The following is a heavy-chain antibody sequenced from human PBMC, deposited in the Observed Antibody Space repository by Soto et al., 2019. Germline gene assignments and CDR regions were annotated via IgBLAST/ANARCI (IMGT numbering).Heavy chain of an antibody. Sequence: QVQLQESGPGLVKPSQTLALPCTVSGVSISSGGYYWSWIRQHPGKCLEWIGYIYYSGSTYYNPSLKSRVTISLDTSKIQFSLKLRSVTAADTAVYHCARVRGGGPFDDWGQGTLVTVSS. V-gene: IGHV4-31*03. J-gene: IGHJ4*02. CDR3: ARVRGGGPFDD. CDR1: GVSISSGGYY. D-gene: IGHD1-26*01. CDR2: IYYSGST.